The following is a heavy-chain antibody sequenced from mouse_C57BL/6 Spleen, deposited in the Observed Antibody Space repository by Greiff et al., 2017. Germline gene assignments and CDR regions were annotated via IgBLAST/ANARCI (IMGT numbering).Heavy chain of an antibody. CDR1: GYTFTDYN. J-gene: IGHJ4*01. CDR2: INPNNGGT. CDR3: ARRMTAVVAPYAMDY. Sequence: EVQLQQSGPELVKPGASVKIPCKASGYTFTDYNMDWVKQSHGKSLEWIGDINPNNGGTNYNQKFKGKAAMTGDKSSSTAYMALRSLNSEDTAVYYCARRMTAVVAPYAMDYWGQGTSVTVSS. V-gene: IGHV1-18*01. D-gene: IGHD1-1*01.